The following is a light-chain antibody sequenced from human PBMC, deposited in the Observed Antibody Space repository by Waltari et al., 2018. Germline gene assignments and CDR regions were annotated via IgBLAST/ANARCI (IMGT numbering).Light chain of an antibody. Sequence: DIQMIQSPSSLYASVGDRVTITWRARQSISSYLNWYHQKPGKAPKLLIYAASSLQSWVPSRFSGSGSGTDFTLTISSLQPEDFATYYCQQSYSTPRTFVQGTKVEIK. J-gene: IGKJ1*01. CDR2: AAS. V-gene: IGKV1-39*01. CDR3: QQSYSTPRT. CDR1: QSISSY.